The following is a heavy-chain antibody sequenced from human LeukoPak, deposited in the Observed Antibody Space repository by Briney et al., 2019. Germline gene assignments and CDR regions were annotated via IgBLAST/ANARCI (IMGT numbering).Heavy chain of an antibody. CDR1: GGSFSGYY. D-gene: IGHD3-22*01. Sequence: PSETLSLTCAVYGGSFSGYYWSWIRQPPGKGLEWIGEINHSGSTNYNPSLKSRVTISVDTSKNQFSLKLSSVTAADTAVYYCARTGYDSSGYYSGYWGQGTLVTVSS. V-gene: IGHV4-34*01. J-gene: IGHJ4*02. CDR2: INHSGST. CDR3: ARTGYDSSGYYSGY.